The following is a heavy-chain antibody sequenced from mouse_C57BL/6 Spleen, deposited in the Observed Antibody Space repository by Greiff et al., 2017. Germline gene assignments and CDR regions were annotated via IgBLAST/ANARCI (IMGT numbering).Heavy chain of an antibody. CDR2: IHPNSGST. V-gene: IGHV1-64*01. CDR1: GYTFTSYW. CDR3: ASPLITTVVAHWYFDV. D-gene: IGHD1-1*01. J-gene: IGHJ1*03. Sequence: VQLQQPGAELVKPGASVKLSCKASGYTFTSYWMHWVKQRPGQGLEWIGMIHPNSGSTNYNEKFKSKATLTVGKSSSTAYMQLSSLTSEDSAVYYCASPLITTVVAHWYFDVWGTGTTVTVSS.